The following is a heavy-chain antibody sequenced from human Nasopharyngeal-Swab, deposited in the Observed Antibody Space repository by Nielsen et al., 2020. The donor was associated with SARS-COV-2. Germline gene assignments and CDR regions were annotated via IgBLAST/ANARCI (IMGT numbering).Heavy chain of an antibody. J-gene: IGHJ4*02. D-gene: IGHD3-10*01. CDR2: IYHSGST. V-gene: IGHV4-4*02. CDR3: ARGDRGQLEKNDY. Sequence: VRQAPGKGLEWIGEIYHSGSTNYNPSLKSRVTISVDKSKNQFSLKLSSVTAADTAVYYCARGDRGQLEKNDYWGQGTLVTVSS.